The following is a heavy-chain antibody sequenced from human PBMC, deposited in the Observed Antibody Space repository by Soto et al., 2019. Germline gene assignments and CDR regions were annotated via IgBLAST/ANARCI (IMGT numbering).Heavy chain of an antibody. CDR3: AKVIRYFDWSPYYGMDV. Sequence: QVPLVQSGAQVKRPGASVMVSCKVYESSLIDTPIHWVRQVPGKGLEWMGGFDLEERKYIYSQKMQGRVTMTDESATVTGFMDLGSLRSEDTAVYYCAKVIRYFDWSPYYGMDVWGQGTTVTVSS. V-gene: IGHV1-24*01. D-gene: IGHD3-9*01. J-gene: IGHJ6*02. CDR2: FDLEERKY. CDR1: ESSLIDTP.